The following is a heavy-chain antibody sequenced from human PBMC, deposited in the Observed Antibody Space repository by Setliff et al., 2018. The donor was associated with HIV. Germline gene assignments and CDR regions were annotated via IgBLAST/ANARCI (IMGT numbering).Heavy chain of an antibody. CDR2: IIPVVGAP. J-gene: IGHJ3*02. Sequence: SVKVSCKASGGSFNILGFTWVRQAPGQGLEWVGGIIPVVGAPIYAQRFQGRVVITADKSTGTAYMQLSSLKFEDTAVYYCATRPPGVHGFSIWGQGTMVTV. D-gene: IGHD3-10*01. CDR1: GGSFNILG. V-gene: IGHV1-69*06. CDR3: ATRPPGVHGFSI.